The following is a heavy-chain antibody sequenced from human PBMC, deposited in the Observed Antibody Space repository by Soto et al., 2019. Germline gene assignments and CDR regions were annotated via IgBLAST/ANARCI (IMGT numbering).Heavy chain of an antibody. CDR2: INAGNGNT. V-gene: IGHV1-3*01. Sequence: GASVKVSCKXSGYTFTSYAMHWVRQAPGQRLEWMGWINAGNGNTKYSQKFQGRVTITRDTSASTAYMELSSLRSEDTAVYYCARAGELAAFDIWGQGTMVTVSS. CDR1: GYTFTSYA. CDR3: ARAGELAAFDI. J-gene: IGHJ3*02. D-gene: IGHD1-26*01.